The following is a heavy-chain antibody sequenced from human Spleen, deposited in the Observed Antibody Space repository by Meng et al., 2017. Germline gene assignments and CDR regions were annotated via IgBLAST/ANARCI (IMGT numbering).Heavy chain of an antibody. J-gene: IGHJ6*02. CDR3: AKCLRRGYDCSLSSGMDV. Sequence: SVKVSCKAPGGIFSNSVVGWVRQAPGQGLEWLGGILPLFGTTNYAQKFQDRVTITADESTSTAYMELSSLRSEDTAVYYCAKCLRRGYDCSLSSGMDVWGQGTMVTVSS. V-gene: IGHV1-69*13. CDR1: GGIFSNSV. D-gene: IGHD3-22*01. CDR2: ILPLFGTT.